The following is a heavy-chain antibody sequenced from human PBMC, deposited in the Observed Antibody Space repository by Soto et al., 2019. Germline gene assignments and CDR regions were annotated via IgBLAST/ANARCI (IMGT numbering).Heavy chain of an antibody. J-gene: IGHJ4*02. V-gene: IGHV1-69*02. D-gene: IGHD4-4*01. CDR3: EADDYTTPGRDY. Sequence: QVQLVQSGAEVKKPGSSVKVSCKASGGTFSSYTISWVRQAPGQGLEWMGRIIPILGIANYAQKFQGRVTITADKSTSTAYLEPSSLRSEDTAVYYCEADDYTTPGRDYWGQGTLVTVSS. CDR1: GGTFSSYT. CDR2: IIPILGIA.